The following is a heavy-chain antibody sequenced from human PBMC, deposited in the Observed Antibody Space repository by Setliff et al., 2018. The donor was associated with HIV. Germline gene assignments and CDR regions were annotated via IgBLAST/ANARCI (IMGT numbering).Heavy chain of an antibody. J-gene: IGHJ3*01. CDR1: GYSFGDYW. V-gene: IGHV5-51*01. CDR3: ARHRVDTSMLVVKSPGAFDL. CDR2: IFPADSDT. D-gene: IGHD3-22*01. Sequence: GESLKISCRGFGYSFGDYWIGWVRQKPGKGLEWMGIIFPADSDTRVSPSFQGQVSISADRSTYAAFLQWTSLEASDTGMYFCARHRVDTSMLVVKSPGAFDLWGQGTLVTVSS.